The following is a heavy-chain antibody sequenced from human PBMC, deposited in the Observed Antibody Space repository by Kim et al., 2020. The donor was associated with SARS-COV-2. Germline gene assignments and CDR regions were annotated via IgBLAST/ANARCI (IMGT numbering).Heavy chain of an antibody. CDR2: LTSTGSST. V-gene: IGHV3-23*01. CDR3: AKGTGYSDSYYFDY. CDR1: GFTFSGYA. Sequence: GGSLRRSCAASGFTFSGYAMAWVRQAPGKGLEWVSALTSTGSSTFYADSVKGRFTISRDNSKNTLFLQMSSLRAEDTALYYCAKGTGYSDSYYFDYWGQGTLVTVFS. J-gene: IGHJ4*02. D-gene: IGHD4-17*01.